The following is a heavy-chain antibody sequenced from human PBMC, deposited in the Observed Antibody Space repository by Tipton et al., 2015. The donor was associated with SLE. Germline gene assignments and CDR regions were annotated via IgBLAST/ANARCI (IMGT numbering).Heavy chain of an antibody. V-gene: IGHV3-21*01. J-gene: IGHJ4*02. CDR2: ITTSNTYM. CDR1: GFTFSAYN. Sequence: SLRLSCAASGFTFSAYNMHWVRQSPGKGLEWVASITTSNTYMENTDSVEGRFSISRDNTKSSLYLQMNSLRAEDTAVYYCAREGYYYDRSGYQKPFDSWGQGILVTVSS. CDR3: AREGYYYDRSGYQKPFDS. D-gene: IGHD3-22*01.